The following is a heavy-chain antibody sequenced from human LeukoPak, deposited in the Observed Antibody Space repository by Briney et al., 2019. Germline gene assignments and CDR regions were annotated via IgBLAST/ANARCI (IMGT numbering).Heavy chain of an antibody. CDR1: GGSISSYY. J-gene: IGHJ3*02. D-gene: IGHD3-10*01. V-gene: IGHV4-59*01. Sequence: SETLSLTCTVSGGSISSYYWSWIRQPPGKGLEWIGYIYYSGSTNYNPSLKSRVTISVDTSKNQFSLKLSSVTAADTAVYYCARGVTVGLLLWFGDLTDAFDIWGQGTMVAVSS. CDR3: ARGVTVGLLLWFGDLTDAFDI. CDR2: IYYSGST.